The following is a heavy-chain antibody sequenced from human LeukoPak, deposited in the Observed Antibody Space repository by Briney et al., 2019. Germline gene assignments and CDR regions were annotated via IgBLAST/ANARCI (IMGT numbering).Heavy chain of an antibody. CDR1: GGSISSSSYY. CDR3: ARCLLLADY. CDR2: IYYSGST. D-gene: IGHD2/OR15-2a*01. V-gene: IGHV4-39*07. J-gene: IGHJ4*02. Sequence: SETLSLTCTVSGGSISSSSYYWGWLRQPPGKGLEWIGSIYYSGSTYYNPSLKSRVTISVDTSKNQFSLKLSSVTAADTAVYYCARCLLLADYWGQGTLVTVSS.